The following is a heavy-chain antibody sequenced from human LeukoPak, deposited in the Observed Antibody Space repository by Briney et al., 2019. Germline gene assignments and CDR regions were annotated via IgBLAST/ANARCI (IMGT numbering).Heavy chain of an antibody. Sequence: SETLFLTCAVSGGSISSSNWWSWVRQPPGKGLEWIGEIYHSGSTNCNPSLKSRVTMSVDKSRNQFSLKLNSVTAADTAVYYCARANSNYLFDYWGQGTLVTVSS. CDR2: IYHSGST. V-gene: IGHV4-4*02. CDR3: ARANSNYLFDY. J-gene: IGHJ4*02. CDR1: GGSISSSNW. D-gene: IGHD4-11*01.